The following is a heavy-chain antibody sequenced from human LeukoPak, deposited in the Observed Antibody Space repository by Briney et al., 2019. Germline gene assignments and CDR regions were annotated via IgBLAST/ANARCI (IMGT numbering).Heavy chain of an antibody. CDR2: LSASGGST. V-gene: IGHV3-23*01. D-gene: IGHD2-2*01. J-gene: IGHJ4*02. Sequence: PGGSLRLSCAASGSFSSYVMTWVRQAPGRGLEWVSTLSASGGSTYYADSVKGRFTISRDNSKNTLYLQMSSLRAEDTAVYFCAKDLILVLPAAHDYWGQGTLVTVSS. CDR1: GSFSSYV. CDR3: AKDLILVLPAAHDY.